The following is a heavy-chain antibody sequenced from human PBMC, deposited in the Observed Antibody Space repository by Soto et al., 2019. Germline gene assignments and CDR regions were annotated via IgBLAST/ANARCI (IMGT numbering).Heavy chain of an antibody. CDR3: ARDPSSASPEYNYYMDV. Sequence: SQTLSLTCAISGDMVFTNSATWNWIRQSPSRGLEWLGRTYYRSKWYNDYAVSVKSRITINADTFKNQFSLQLRSVTPEDTAVYYCARDPSSASPEYNYYMDVWGKGTTVTVSS. CDR2: TYYRSKWYN. J-gene: IGHJ6*03. CDR1: GDMVFTNSAT. D-gene: IGHD6-6*01. V-gene: IGHV6-1*01.